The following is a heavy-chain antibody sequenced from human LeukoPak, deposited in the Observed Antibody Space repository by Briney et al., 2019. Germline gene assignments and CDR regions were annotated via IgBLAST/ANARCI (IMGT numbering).Heavy chain of an antibody. Sequence: GGSLRLSCAASGFTFNSYGMHWVPQAPGKGLEWGAVISYDGSNKYYTDSVRGRFTISRDNSKNTLYLQMNSLRPEDTALYYCARPESSSVLSYLQHWGQGTLVTVSS. J-gene: IGHJ1*01. CDR1: GFTFNSYG. CDR2: ISYDGSNK. V-gene: IGHV3-30*03. CDR3: ARPESSSVLSYLQH. D-gene: IGHD6-13*01.